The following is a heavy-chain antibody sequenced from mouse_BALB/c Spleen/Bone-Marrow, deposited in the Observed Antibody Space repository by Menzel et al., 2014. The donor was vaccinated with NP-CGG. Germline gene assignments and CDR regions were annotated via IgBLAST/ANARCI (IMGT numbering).Heavy chain of an antibody. CDR3: ARLDGNYRYAMDY. D-gene: IGHD2-1*01. V-gene: IGHV1-81*01. Sequence: QVQLQQSGPELVKPGASVKMSCKASGYTSTDYVITWVKQRTGQGLEWIGEIYPGSGSTYYNEKFKGKATLTADKSSNTAYMQLGSLTSEDSAVYFCARLDGNYRYAMDYWGQGTSVTVSS. CDR1: GYTSTDYV. J-gene: IGHJ4*01. CDR2: IYPGSGST.